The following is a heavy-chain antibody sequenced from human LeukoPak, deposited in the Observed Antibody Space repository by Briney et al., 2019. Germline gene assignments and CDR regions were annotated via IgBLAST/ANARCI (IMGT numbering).Heavy chain of an antibody. CDR2: IKEDGSET. Sequence: GGSLRLSCAASGFTFSRYWMSWVRQAPGKGLEWVANIKEDGSETYYVDSVKGRFTISRDNAKNSLYLQMSSLRAEDTAVYYCARVSLGNNYGSGSYDYWGQGTLVTVSS. V-gene: IGHV3-7*02. J-gene: IGHJ4*02. CDR1: GFTFSRYW. CDR3: ARVSLGNNYGSGSYDY. D-gene: IGHD3-10*01.